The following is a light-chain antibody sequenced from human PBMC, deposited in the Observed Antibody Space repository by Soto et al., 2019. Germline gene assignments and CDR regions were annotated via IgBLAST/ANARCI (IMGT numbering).Light chain of an antibody. J-gene: IGKJ4*01. CDR3: IQDYSFPLT. V-gene: IGKV1-6*01. CDR1: QGIRND. CDR2: AAS. Sequence: AIQMTQSPSSLSASVGDRVTITSRASQGIRNDLGWYQQKPGKAPKLLIYAASSLHSGVPSRFSGSGAGTDFSLTISSLQPEDSATYSCIQDYSFPLTFGGGTKVDIK.